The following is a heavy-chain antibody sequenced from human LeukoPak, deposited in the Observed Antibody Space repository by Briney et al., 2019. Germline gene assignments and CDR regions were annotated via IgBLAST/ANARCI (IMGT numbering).Heavy chain of an antibody. J-gene: IGHJ3*02. D-gene: IGHD6-13*01. V-gene: IGHV3-21*01. Sequence: GGSLRLSCAVSGFSFSNYAMHWVRQAPGKGLEWVSSISSSSSYIYYADSVRGRFTISRDNVKNSLYLQMNSLRAEDTAVYYCASPSSSSDDAFDIWGQGTMVTVSS. CDR3: ASPSSSSDDAFDI. CDR2: ISSSSSYI. CDR1: GFSFSNYA.